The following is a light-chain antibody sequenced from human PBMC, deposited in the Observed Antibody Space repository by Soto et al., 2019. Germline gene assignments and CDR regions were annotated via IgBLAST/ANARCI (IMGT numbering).Light chain of an antibody. Sequence: EIVLTQSPATLSLSPGERATLSCRASQSVGHLLAWYQQKPGQAPRLLIHNTINRATGIPARFSGSGSGTDFTLTITNLEPEDFAVYYCQQHCDWPPVTFGQGTRLEI. J-gene: IGKJ5*01. CDR3: QQHCDWPPVT. CDR2: NTI. CDR1: QSVGHL. V-gene: IGKV3-11*01.